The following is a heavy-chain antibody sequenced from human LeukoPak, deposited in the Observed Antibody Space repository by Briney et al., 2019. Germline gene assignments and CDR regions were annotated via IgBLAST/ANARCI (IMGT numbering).Heavy chain of an antibody. CDR3: ARHDAGAGYDYYGMDV. CDR1: GGSISSYY. Sequence: SETLSLTCTVSGGSISSYYWSWIRQPPGKGLEWIGYIYYSGSTNYNPSLKSRVTISVDTSKNQFSLKLSSVTAADTAVYYCARHDAGAGYDYYGMDVWGQGTTVTVSS. D-gene: IGHD1-1*01. V-gene: IGHV4-59*01. CDR2: IYYSGST. J-gene: IGHJ6*02.